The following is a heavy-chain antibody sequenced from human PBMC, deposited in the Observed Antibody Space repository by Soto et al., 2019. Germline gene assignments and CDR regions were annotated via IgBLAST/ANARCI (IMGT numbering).Heavy chain of an antibody. D-gene: IGHD6-6*01. CDR3: VWGVGDSSSYFDY. Sequence: ASVKVSCKASGYTFTSYDINWVRQATGRGLEWMGWMNPNSGNTGYAQKFQGRVTMTRNTSISTAYMELSSLRSEDTAVYYCVWGVGDSSSYFDYWGQGTLVTVSS. CDR2: MNPNSGNT. CDR1: GYTFTSYD. J-gene: IGHJ4*02. V-gene: IGHV1-8*01.